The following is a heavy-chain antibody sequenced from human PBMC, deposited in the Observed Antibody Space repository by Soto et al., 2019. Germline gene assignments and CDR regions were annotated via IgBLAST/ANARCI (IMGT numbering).Heavy chain of an antibody. V-gene: IGHV3-23*01. CDR3: AKGSRTYSNDWYLSFFDS. CDR2: IADSGGST. Sequence: SGGSLRLSCAASGFTFGSYAMTWVRQAPGKGLEWVSSIADSGGSTYSANSVKGRFTISRDNSKNTLYLQMNSLRAEDTAAYYCAKGSRTYSNDWYLSFFDSWGQGALVTVSS. D-gene: IGHD6-19*01. CDR1: GFTFGSYA. J-gene: IGHJ4*02.